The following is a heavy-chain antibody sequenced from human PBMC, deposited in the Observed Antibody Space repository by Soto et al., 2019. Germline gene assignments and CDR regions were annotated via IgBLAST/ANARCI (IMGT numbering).Heavy chain of an antibody. CDR2: IYNNGNT. V-gene: IGHV4-59*11. J-gene: IGHJ3*01. CDR1: GGSISNHY. D-gene: IGHD3-3*01. Sequence: QLQESGPGLLKPSETLSLTCTVSGGSISNHYLNWIRQSPGKGLEWIAYIYNNGNTNYNPSLKSRVTISVDTSKNQFPLKLTSVTAADTAVYFCGRDPNAGVVGVWGQGTLVSV. CDR3: GRDPNAGVVGV.